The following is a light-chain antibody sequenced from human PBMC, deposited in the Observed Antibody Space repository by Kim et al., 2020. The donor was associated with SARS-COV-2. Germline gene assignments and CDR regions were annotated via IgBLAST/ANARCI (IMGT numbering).Light chain of an antibody. CDR1: QSVDSNY. Sequence: ELVLTQSPVTLSLSPGERATLSCRASQSVDSNYLAWYQQNPGQAPRLLIYGVSSRATGIPDRFSGSGSGTDFTLTISRLEPEDFAVYYCQQYGDSPFTFGPGTKVDIK. J-gene: IGKJ3*01. V-gene: IGKV3-20*01. CDR2: GVS. CDR3: QQYGDSPFT.